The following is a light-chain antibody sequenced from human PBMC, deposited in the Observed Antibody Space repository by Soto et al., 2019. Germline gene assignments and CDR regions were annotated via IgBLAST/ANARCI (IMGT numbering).Light chain of an antibody. CDR3: SSYTSSSTPVV. CDR1: SSDVGGYNY. Sequence: QSALTQPASVSGSPGQSITISCTGTSSDVGGYNYVSWYQQHPGKDPKLMIYEVSNRPSGVSNRFYGSKSGNTASLTISGLQDEDEADYYCSSYTSSSTPVVFGGGTQLTVL. V-gene: IGLV2-14*01. CDR2: EVS. J-gene: IGLJ2*01.